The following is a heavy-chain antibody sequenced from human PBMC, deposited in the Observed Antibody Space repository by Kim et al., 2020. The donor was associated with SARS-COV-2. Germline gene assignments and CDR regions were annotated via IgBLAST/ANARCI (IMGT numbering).Heavy chain of an antibody. J-gene: IGHJ6*02. CDR1: GFTFGDYA. CDR2: ISWRSDNI. Sequence: GGSLRLSCAASGFTFGDYAMHWVRQAPGKGLEWVSGISWRSDNIYYVGSVEGRFTISRDNAKNSLFLQMSGLRHEDTAVYYCARDLSGLDCTSTTCFIYGMDVWGQGTTVTVSS. CDR3: ARDLSGLDCTSTTCFIYGMDV. V-gene: IGHV3-9*01. D-gene: IGHD2-2*01.